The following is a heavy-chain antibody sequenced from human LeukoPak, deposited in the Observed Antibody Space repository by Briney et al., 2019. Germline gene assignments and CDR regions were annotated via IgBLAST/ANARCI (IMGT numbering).Heavy chain of an antibody. Sequence: QPGGSLRLSCAASGFTFSSYEMNWVRQAPGKGLEWVSYISSSGSTIYYADSVKGRFTISRDNSKNTLYLQMNSLRAEDTAVYYCAKDQQDIVVVVAATDRHGTFDYWGQGTLVTVSS. D-gene: IGHD2-15*01. CDR3: AKDQQDIVVVVAATDRHGTFDY. J-gene: IGHJ4*02. CDR2: ISSSGSTI. CDR1: GFTFSSYE. V-gene: IGHV3-48*03.